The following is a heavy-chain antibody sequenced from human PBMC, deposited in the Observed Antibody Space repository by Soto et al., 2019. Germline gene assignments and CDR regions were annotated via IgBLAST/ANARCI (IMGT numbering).Heavy chain of an antibody. V-gene: IGHV4-34*01. D-gene: IGHD2-15*01. Sequence: QVQLQQWRAGLLKPSETLSLTCAVYGGAFSGYYWSWIRQPPGKGLEWIGEINHSGSTNYNPSPKSRVTISVDTSKNQFSLKLSAVTAADTAVYYCAVHGGNFGYWGQGTLVTVSS. J-gene: IGHJ4*02. CDR3: AVHGGNFGY. CDR2: INHSGST. CDR1: GGAFSGYY.